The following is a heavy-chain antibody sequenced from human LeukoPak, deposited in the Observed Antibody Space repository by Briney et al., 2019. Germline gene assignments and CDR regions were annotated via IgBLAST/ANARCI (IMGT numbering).Heavy chain of an antibody. CDR2: IWYDGSNK. CDR1: RFTFSNYA. Sequence: PGGSLRLSCAASRFTFSNYAMSWVRQAPGKGLEWVAVIWYDGSNKYYADSVKGRFTFSRDNSKNTLYLQMNSLRAEDTAVYYCARDLRPGSGSYYESDGMDVWGQGTTVTVSS. CDR3: ARDLRPGSGSYYESDGMDV. J-gene: IGHJ6*02. V-gene: IGHV3-33*08. D-gene: IGHD3-10*01.